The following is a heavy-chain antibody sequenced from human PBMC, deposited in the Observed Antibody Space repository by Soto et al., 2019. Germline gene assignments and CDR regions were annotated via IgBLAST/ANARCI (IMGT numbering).Heavy chain of an antibody. CDR2: ISGSDGST. CDR3: ARRSSSWYFDY. J-gene: IGHJ4*02. Sequence: GGSLRLSCAASGFTFSSYAMNWVRQAPGKGPEWVSVISGSDGSTYYADSVKGRFTISRDNSKNTLNLQMNSLRAEDTAVYYCARRSSSWYFDYWGQGTLVTVSS. D-gene: IGHD6-13*01. V-gene: IGHV3-23*01. CDR1: GFTFSSYA.